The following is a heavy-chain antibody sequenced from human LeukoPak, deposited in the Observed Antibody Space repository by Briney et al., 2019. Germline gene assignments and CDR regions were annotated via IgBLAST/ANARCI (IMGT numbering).Heavy chain of an antibody. CDR3: ASRMDTPGAFDI. CDR1: GYTFTSYG. D-gene: IGHD5-18*01. Sequence: ASVKVSCKASGYTFTSYGISWVRQAPGQGLEWMGWISAYNGNTNYAQKLQGRVTMTTDTSTSTAYMELRSLRSDDTAVYYCASRMDTPGAFDIWGQGTMVTVSS. V-gene: IGHV1-18*01. CDR2: ISAYNGNT. J-gene: IGHJ3*02.